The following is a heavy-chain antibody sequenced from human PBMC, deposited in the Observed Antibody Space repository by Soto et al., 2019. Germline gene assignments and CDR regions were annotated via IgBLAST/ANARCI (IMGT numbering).Heavy chain of an antibody. Sequence: SETLSLTCAVYGGSFSGYCWSWIRQPPGKGLEWIGEINHSGSTNYNPSLKSRVTISVDTSKNQFSLKLSSVTAADAAVYYCARPGNWNEPDAFDTWGQGTMVTVSS. V-gene: IGHV4-34*01. J-gene: IGHJ3*02. CDR1: GGSFSGYC. D-gene: IGHD1-1*01. CDR2: INHSGST. CDR3: ARPGNWNEPDAFDT.